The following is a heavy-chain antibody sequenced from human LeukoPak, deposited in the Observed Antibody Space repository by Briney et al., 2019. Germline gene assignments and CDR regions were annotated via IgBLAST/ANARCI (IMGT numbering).Heavy chain of an antibody. CDR2: IKQDGSEK. CDR3: ARGPLLWFGEFKYYFDY. J-gene: IGHJ4*02. Sequence: PGGSLRLSCAASGFTFSSYGMHWVRQAPGKGLEWVANIKQDGSEKYYVDSVKGRFTISRDNAKNSLYLQMNSLRAEDTAVYYCARGPLLWFGEFKYYFDYWGQGTLVTVSS. V-gene: IGHV3-7*01. CDR1: GFTFSSYG. D-gene: IGHD3-10*01.